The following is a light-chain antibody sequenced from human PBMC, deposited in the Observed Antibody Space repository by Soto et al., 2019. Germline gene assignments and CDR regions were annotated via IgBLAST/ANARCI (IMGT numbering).Light chain of an antibody. CDR1: HSLVHSDGNTY. CDR2: KIP. Sequence: DIVMTQTPLSSHVTLGQPASISCTSSHSLVHSDGNTYLRWLPQRPGQPPRLLIYKIPNRFSGVPDRFNGSGAGTDLTLKISRVGAEDVGVYDCRQATQPYTFGQGTKLEIK. CDR3: RQATQPYT. J-gene: IGKJ2*01. V-gene: IGKV2-24*01.